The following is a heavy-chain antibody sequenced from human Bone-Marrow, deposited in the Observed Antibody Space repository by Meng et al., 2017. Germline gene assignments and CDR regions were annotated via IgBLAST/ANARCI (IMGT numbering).Heavy chain of an antibody. V-gene: IGHV3-7*01. J-gene: IGHJ4*02. CDR3: ARDIWGYATSFDY. D-gene: IGHD3-16*01. CDR2: IKQDGSEK. Sequence: GESLKISCAASGFTFSSYWMSWVRQAPGKGLEWVANIKQDGSEKYYVDSVKVRFTISRDNAKNSLYLQMNSLRAEDTAVYYCARDIWGYATSFDYWGQGTLVAVSS. CDR1: GFTFSSYW.